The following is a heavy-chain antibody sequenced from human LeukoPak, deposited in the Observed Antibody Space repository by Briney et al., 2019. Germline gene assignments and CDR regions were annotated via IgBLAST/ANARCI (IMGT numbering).Heavy chain of an antibody. J-gene: IGHJ4*02. Sequence: ASVKVSCKASGYTFTSYGISRLRQAPGQGLQWMGWISAYNGNTNYAQKLQGRVTMTTDTSTSTAYMELRSLRSDDTAVYYCARSALYMVRGVSDYWGQGTLVTVSS. CDR1: GYTFTSYG. CDR2: ISAYNGNT. D-gene: IGHD3-10*01. V-gene: IGHV1-18*01. CDR3: ARSALYMVRGVSDY.